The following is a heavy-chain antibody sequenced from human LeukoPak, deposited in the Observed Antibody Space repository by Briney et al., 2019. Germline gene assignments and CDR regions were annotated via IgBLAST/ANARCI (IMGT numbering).Heavy chain of an antibody. CDR1: GYSFTSYW. J-gene: IGHJ4*02. CDR2: IDPSDSYT. D-gene: IGHD2-15*01. V-gene: IGHV5-10-1*01. Sequence: GESLKIPCKGSGYSFTSYWISWVRQMPGKGVEWMGRIDPSDSYTNYSPSFQGHVTISADKSISTAYLQWSSLKASDTAMYYCARSYSHCSGGSCYRTHFDYWGQGTLVTVSS. CDR3: ARSYSHCSGGSCYRTHFDY.